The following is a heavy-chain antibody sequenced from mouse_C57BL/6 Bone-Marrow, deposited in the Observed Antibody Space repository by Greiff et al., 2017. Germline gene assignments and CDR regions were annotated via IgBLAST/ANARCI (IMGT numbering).Heavy chain of an antibody. V-gene: IGHV14-1*01. CDR1: GFNIKDYY. CDR3: TTPRWFGWFAY. CDR2: IDPEDGDT. J-gene: IGHJ3*01. D-gene: IGHD2-3*01. Sequence: EVQLQQSGAELVRPGASVKLSCTASGFNIKDYYMHWVKQRPEQGLEWIGRIDPEDGDTESAPKFQGKATMTADTSSNTAYLQLSSLTSEDTAVYYCTTPRWFGWFAYWGQGTLVTVSA.